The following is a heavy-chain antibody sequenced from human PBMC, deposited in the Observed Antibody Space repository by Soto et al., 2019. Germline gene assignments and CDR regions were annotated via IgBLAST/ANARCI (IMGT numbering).Heavy chain of an antibody. CDR1: GGSISSYY. Sequence: QVQLQESGPGLVKPSETLSLTCTVSGGSISSYYWSWIRQPPGKGLEWIGYIYYSGSTNYNPSLKSRVTISVDTSKNQFSLKLSSVTAADTAVHYCARARNWNYGYFDYWGQGTLVTVSS. CDR2: IYYSGST. D-gene: IGHD1-7*01. J-gene: IGHJ4*02. CDR3: ARARNWNYGYFDY. V-gene: IGHV4-59*01.